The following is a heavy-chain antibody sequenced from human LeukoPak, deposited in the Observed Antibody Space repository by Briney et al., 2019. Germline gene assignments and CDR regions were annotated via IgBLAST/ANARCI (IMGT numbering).Heavy chain of an antibody. Sequence: PGGSLRLSCTASGFTFGDYAMSWFRQAPGKGLEWVGFIRSKAYGGTTEYAASVKGRFTISRDDSKSIAYLQMNSLKTEDTAVYYCTRAKSSYYYDSSGYTCFDYWGQGTLVTVSS. J-gene: IGHJ4*02. V-gene: IGHV3-49*03. D-gene: IGHD3-22*01. CDR3: TRAKSSYYYDSSGYTCFDY. CDR2: IRSKAYGGTT. CDR1: GFTFGDYA.